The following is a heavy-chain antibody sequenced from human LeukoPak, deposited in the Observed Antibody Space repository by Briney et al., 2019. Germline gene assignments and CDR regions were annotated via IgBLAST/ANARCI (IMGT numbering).Heavy chain of an antibody. V-gene: IGHV4-39*07. Sequence: SETLSLTCTVSGGSISSITYYWGWIRQPPGKGLEWVGHMYYRGNTFYNPSLKSRVTISVDTSKNQFSLKLRSVTAADTAVYYCARYDVWGTYRAFDYWGQGTLVTVSS. CDR3: ARYDVWGTYRAFDY. CDR2: MYYRGNT. CDR1: GGSISSITYY. J-gene: IGHJ4*02. D-gene: IGHD3-16*02.